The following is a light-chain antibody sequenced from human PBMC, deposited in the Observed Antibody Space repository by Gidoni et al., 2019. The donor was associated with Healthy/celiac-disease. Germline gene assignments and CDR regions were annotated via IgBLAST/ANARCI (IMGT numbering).Light chain of an antibody. V-gene: IGKV1-39*01. CDR2: AAS. Sequence: DIQMTQSPSSLSASVGDRVTITCRASQGISSYLNWYQQKPGKAPKLLIYAASSLQSGVPSRFSGSGSGTDFTLTISSLQPEDFATYYCQQSYSTPYMYTFXQXTKLEIK. J-gene: IGKJ2*01. CDR1: QGISSY. CDR3: QQSYSTPYMYT.